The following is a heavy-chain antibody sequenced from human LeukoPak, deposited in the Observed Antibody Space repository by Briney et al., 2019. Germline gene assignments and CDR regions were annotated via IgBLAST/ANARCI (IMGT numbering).Heavy chain of an antibody. V-gene: IGHV3-23*01. CDR3: AKKTVANAFDI. D-gene: IGHD6-19*01. J-gene: IGHJ3*02. Sequence: GGSLRLSCPTSGFSFSTYAMSWVRQAPGKGLEWVSAISGSGGSTYYADSVKGRFTISRDNSKNTLYLQMNSLRAEDTAVYYCAKKTVANAFDIWGQGTMVTVSS. CDR2: ISGSGGST. CDR1: GFSFSTYA.